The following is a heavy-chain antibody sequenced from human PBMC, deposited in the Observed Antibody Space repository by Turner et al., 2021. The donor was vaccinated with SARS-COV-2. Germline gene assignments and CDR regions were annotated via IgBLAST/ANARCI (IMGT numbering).Heavy chain of an antibody. J-gene: IGHJ4*02. V-gene: IGHV3-7*04. Sequence: EEQLVESGGGLVQPGGSLRLSCTASGFTFSNWMHWVRQAPGKGLEWVANIKQDGSEKYFVDSVKGRFTISRDNAKNSLYLQMNSLRAEDTAVYYCARDPNSGASLRGQGILVTVSS. D-gene: IGHD2-15*01. CDR1: GFTFSNW. CDR3: ARDPNSGASL. CDR2: IKQDGSEK.